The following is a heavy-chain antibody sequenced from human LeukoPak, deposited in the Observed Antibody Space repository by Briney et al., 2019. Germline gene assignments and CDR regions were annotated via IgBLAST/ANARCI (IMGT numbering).Heavy chain of an antibody. D-gene: IGHD2-15*01. V-gene: IGHV4-61*02. J-gene: IGHJ3*02. Sequence: SETLSLTCTVSGVSMGSGSYHWSWIRQPAGKGLEWIGRIHASGSADYNPSLKSRVTISIDTSKNQLSLKLSSVMAADTAVYYCARKDGDIWGQGTMVTVAS. CDR1: GVSMGSGSYH. CDR3: ARKDGDI. CDR2: IHASGSA.